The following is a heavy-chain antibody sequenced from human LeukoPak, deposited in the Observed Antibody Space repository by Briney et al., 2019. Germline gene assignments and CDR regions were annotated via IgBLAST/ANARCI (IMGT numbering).Heavy chain of an antibody. D-gene: IGHD1-26*01. CDR2: ISSSSTI. V-gene: IGHV3-48*02. Sequence: GGSLRLSCAASGFTFSSYSMNWVRQAPGKGLEWVSYISSSSTIYYADSVKGRFTISRDNAKNSLYLQMNSLRDEDTAVYYCASSGSYRFDYWGQGTLVTVSS. J-gene: IGHJ4*02. CDR1: GFTFSSYS. CDR3: ASSGSYRFDY.